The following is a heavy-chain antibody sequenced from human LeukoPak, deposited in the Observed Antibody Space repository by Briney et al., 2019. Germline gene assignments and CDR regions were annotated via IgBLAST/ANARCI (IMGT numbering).Heavy chain of an antibody. CDR3: ARDGNTVTGNWFDP. CDR1: GGTFSSYA. D-gene: IGHD4-17*01. J-gene: IGHJ5*02. Sequence: SVKVSCKASGGTFSSYAISWVRQAPGQGLEWMGGIIPIFGTANYAQKFQGRVTITADKSTSTAYMELSSLRSEDTAVYYCARDGNTVTGNWFDPWGQGTLVTVSS. CDR2: IIPIFGTA. V-gene: IGHV1-69*06.